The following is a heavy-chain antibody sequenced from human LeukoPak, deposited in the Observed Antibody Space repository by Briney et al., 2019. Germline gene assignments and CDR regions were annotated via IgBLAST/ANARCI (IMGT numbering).Heavy chain of an antibody. V-gene: IGHV3-7*01. D-gene: IGHD3-3*01. CDR1: GFTFSNYW. CDR2: IRQDGSEK. CDR3: ARSLRNAFDI. J-gene: IGHJ3*02. Sequence: GGSLRLSCSASGFTFSNYWMTWVRQAPGKGLEWVANIRQDGSEKYYVDSLKGRFTISRDNAKNSLYLQMHSLRVEDTAVYYCARSLRNAFDIWGQGTMVTVSS.